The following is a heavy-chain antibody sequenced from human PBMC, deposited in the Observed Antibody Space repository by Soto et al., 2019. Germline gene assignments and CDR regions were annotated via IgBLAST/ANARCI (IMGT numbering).Heavy chain of an antibody. CDR1: GFTFSSYG. Sequence: QPGGSLRLSCAASGFTFSSYGMHWVRQAPGKGLEWVAVIWYDGSNKYYADSVKGRFTISRDNSKNTLYLQMNSLRAEDTAVYYCARDQRYCSGGSCRHHFDYWGQGTLVTVSS. J-gene: IGHJ4*02. V-gene: IGHV3-33*01. CDR2: IWYDGSNK. D-gene: IGHD2-15*01. CDR3: ARDQRYCSGGSCRHHFDY.